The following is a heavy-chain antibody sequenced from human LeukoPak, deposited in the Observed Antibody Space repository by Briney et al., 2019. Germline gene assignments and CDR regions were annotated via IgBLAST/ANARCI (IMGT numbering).Heavy chain of an antibody. D-gene: IGHD3-22*01. CDR3: AKSAYYDASGYYREYYFDY. Sequence: GGSLRLSCAASGFTFDDYAMSWVRQAPGKGLEWVSSISGSGGSTHYADSVKGRFTISRDKTKNTLYLQMNSLRAEDTAVCYCAKSAYYDASGYYREYYFDYWGQGTLVTVSS. V-gene: IGHV3-23*01. J-gene: IGHJ4*02. CDR2: ISGSGGST. CDR1: GFTFDDYA.